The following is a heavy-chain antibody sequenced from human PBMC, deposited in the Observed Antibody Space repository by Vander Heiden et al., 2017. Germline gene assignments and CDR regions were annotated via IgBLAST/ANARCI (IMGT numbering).Heavy chain of an antibody. CDR1: GFSFSNYD. J-gene: IGHJ5*02. Sequence: EVQLVESGGGLVQPGGSLRISCAASGFSFSNYDMHWARQVTGKGLEWVSAVDTAGDTFYPASVKGRFTITREDATNSLYLQMNSLRAGDTAVYYCARVRWGSYESWGQGTLVTVSS. CDR2: VDTAGDT. V-gene: IGHV3-13*01. CDR3: ARVRWGSYES. D-gene: IGHD7-27*01.